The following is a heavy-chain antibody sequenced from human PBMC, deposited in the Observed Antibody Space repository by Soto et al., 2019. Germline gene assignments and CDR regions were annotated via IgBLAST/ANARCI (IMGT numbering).Heavy chain of an antibody. CDR3: SHGYYQYFES. CDR2: ISSSGSTI. J-gene: IGHJ4*02. Sequence: GGSLRLSCAASGFTFSDYYMSWIRQAPGKGLEWVSYISSSGSTIYYADSVKGRFTISRDNAKNSLYLQMNSLKTEDTAVYYCSHGYYQYFESWGQGTLVTVSS. V-gene: IGHV3-11*01. D-gene: IGHD5-18*01. CDR1: GFTFSDYY.